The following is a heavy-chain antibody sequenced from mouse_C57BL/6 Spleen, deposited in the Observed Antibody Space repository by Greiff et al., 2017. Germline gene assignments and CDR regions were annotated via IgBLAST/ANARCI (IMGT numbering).Heavy chain of an antibody. V-gene: IGHV1-9*01. CDR1: GYTFTGYW. CDR2: ILPGSGCT. CDR3: ATGTAQGEAWFAD. J-gene: IGHJ3*01. D-gene: IGHD3-2*02. Sequence: QVQLQQSGAELMKPGASVKLSCKATGYTFTGYWIEWVKQRPGHGLEWIGEILPGSGCTNYKEKFKGKATFTADTTSNTAYMPLSSLTTEDSAIYYCATGTAQGEAWFADWGQGTLVTVSA.